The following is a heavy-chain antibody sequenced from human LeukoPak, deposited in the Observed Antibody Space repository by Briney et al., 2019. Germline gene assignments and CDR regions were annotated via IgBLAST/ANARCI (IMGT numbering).Heavy chain of an antibody. CDR3: ARVSSSWYQDWYFDL. CDR1: GGSISSYD. D-gene: IGHD6-13*01. CDR2: TYTSGST. Sequence: PSETLSLTCTVSGGSISSYDWSWIRQPAGKGLEWIGRTYTSGSTNYNPSLKSRVTMSVDMSKNQFSLKLSPMIAADTAVYYCARVSSSWYQDWYFDLWGRGTLVTVPS. J-gene: IGHJ2*01. V-gene: IGHV4-4*07.